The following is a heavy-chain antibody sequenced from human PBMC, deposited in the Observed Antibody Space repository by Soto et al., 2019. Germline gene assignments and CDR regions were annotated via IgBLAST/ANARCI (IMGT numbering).Heavy chain of an antibody. Sequence: EVQVVESGGDLVKPGGSLRLSCVTSGFMFSSAWMSWVRQATGKGLEWVGRIKSKSDGGARDYAAPVKGRFSISRDDSKNTVYLQMNSLRAEDTAVYYCVEGWNDFRGQGTLVTVSS. CDR1: GFMFSSAW. D-gene: IGHD1-1*01. CDR3: VEGWNDF. CDR2: IKSKSDGGAR. V-gene: IGHV3-15*01. J-gene: IGHJ4*02.